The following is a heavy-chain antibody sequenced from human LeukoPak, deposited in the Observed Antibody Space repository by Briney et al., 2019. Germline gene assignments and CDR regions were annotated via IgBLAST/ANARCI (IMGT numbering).Heavy chain of an antibody. CDR3: ARGRHEKVLQFSRRQYYYYYAMDV. CDR2: LNPNSGKT. V-gene: IGHV1-8*02. Sequence: PWASVKVSCKASGGTFSSYAINWVRQATGQGLEWLGWLNPNSGKTAYAQKFQGRVTMTRNTSISTAYMELSSLSSDDTAVYYCARGRHEKVLQFSRRQYYYYYAMDVWGQGTTVTVSS. J-gene: IGHJ6*02. CDR1: GGTFSSYA. D-gene: IGHD3-3*01.